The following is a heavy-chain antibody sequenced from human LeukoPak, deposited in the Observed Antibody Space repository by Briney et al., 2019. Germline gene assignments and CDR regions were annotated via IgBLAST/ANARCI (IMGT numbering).Heavy chain of an antibody. D-gene: IGHD3-22*01. CDR2: ISAYNGNT. Sequence: ASVTVSCKASGYTFTSYGISWVRQAPGQGLEWMGWISAYNGNTNYAQKLQGRVTMTTDTSTSTVYMELSSLRSEDTAVYYCARDSYYDSSGYYPLIPYYFDYWGQGTLVTVSS. V-gene: IGHV1-18*01. CDR3: ARDSYYDSSGYYPLIPYYFDY. J-gene: IGHJ4*02. CDR1: GYTFTSYG.